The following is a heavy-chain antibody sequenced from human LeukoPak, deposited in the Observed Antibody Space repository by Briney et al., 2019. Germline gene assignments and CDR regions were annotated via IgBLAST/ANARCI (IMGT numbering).Heavy chain of an antibody. CDR2: INHSGST. CDR1: GGSFSGYY. Sequence: SETLSLTCAVYGGSFSGYYWSWIRQPPGKGLEWIGEINHSGSTNYNPSLKSRVTISVVTSKNQFSLNLTSVTAADTAVYYCARAEAFDIWGQGTLVTVSS. J-gene: IGHJ3*02. CDR3: ARAEAFDI. V-gene: IGHV4-34*09.